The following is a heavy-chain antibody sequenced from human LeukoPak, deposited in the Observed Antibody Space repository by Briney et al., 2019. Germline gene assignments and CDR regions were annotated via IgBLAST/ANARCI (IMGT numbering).Heavy chain of an antibody. CDR3: ATSIAVAGLGSAFDI. CDR1: VXTLTELS. V-gene: IGHV1-24*01. J-gene: IGHJ3*02. Sequence: GASVKVSXKVXVXTLTELSMHWVRQAPGKGLEWMGGFDPEDGETIYAQKFQGRVTMTEDTSTDTAYMELSSLRSEDTAVYYCATSIAVAGLGSAFDIWGQGTMVTVSS. CDR2: FDPEDGET. D-gene: IGHD6-19*01.